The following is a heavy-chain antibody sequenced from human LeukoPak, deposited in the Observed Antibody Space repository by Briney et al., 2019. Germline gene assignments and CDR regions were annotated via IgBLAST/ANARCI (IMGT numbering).Heavy chain of an antibody. CDR2: IYYSGST. D-gene: IGHD2-21*02. J-gene: IGHJ5*02. V-gene: IGHV4-39*07. CDR1: SGSISSASYY. Sequence: PSETLSLTCTVSSGSISSASYYWGWIRQPPGKGLEWIGTIYYSGSTYYSPSLRSRVTISVDTSKNQFSLKLSSVTAADTAVYYCARRVTSNWFDPWGQGTLVTVSS. CDR3: ARRVTSNWFDP.